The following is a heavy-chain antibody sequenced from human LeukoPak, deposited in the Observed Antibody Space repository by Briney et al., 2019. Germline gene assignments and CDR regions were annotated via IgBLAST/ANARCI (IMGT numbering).Heavy chain of an antibody. Sequence: GGSLRLSCAASGFTFSSYAMSWVRQAPGKGLEWVSAISGSGGSTYYADSVKGRFTISRDNSKNTLYLQMSSLRAEDTAVYYCAKGGIVGATAYYYYGMDVWGQGTTVTVSS. D-gene: IGHD1-26*01. CDR3: AKGGIVGATAYYYYGMDV. V-gene: IGHV3-23*01. J-gene: IGHJ6*02. CDR1: GFTFSSYA. CDR2: ISGSGGST.